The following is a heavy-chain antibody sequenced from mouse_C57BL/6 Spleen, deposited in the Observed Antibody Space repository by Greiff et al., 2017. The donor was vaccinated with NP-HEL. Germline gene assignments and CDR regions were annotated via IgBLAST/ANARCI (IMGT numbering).Heavy chain of an antibody. Sequence: EVQLQQSGPELVKPGASVKMSCKASGYTFTDYNMHWVKQSHGKSLEWIGNINPNNGGTSYNQKFKGKATLTVNKSSSTAYMELRSLTSEDSAVYYCSRSPYYYGSLYYYAMDYWGQGTSVTVSS. J-gene: IGHJ4*01. CDR3: SRSPYYYGSLYYYAMDY. CDR1: GYTFTDYN. CDR2: INPNNGGT. D-gene: IGHD1-1*01. V-gene: IGHV1-22*01.